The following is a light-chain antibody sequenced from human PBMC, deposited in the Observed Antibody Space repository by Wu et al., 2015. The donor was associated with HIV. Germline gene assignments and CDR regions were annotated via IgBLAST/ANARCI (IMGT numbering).Light chain of an antibody. J-gene: IGKJ2*04. CDR3: QQYYSNVRS. CDR1: QDIANS. CDR2: ATS. V-gene: IGKV1-NL1*01. Sequence: DIQMTQSPSSLSASLGDRVTITCRASQDIANSLAWYQQKPGRAPRVLLYATSKLESGVSSRFSGSASGTEYTLSISSLQAEDSVTYYCQQYYSNVRSFGQGTKLEI.